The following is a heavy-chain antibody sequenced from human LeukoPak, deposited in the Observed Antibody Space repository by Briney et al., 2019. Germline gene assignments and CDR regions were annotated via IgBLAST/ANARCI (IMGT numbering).Heavy chain of an antibody. J-gene: IGHJ5*02. D-gene: IGHD6-13*01. CDR2: IYTRGST. Sequence: SETLSLTCTVSGDSINNHYWSWIRQSPGKGLEWIGFIYTRGSTNYNPSLKSRVTISVDTSKNQFSLRLTSVTAADTAVYYCARLGAVKFDPWGQGTLVTVSS. V-gene: IGHV4-4*09. CDR3: ARLGAVKFDP. CDR1: GDSINNHY.